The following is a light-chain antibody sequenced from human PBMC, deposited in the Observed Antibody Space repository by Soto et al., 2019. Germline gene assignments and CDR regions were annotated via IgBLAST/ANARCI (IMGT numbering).Light chain of an antibody. CDR1: QGISSW. V-gene: IGKV1-5*03. J-gene: IGKJ4*01. CDR3: QQYNTYLT. CDR2: KAS. Sequence: DIQMTQSPSTLSASVGDRVTITCRASQGISSWLAWYQQKPGKAPKLLIYKASSLESGVPSRFSGSGSGTEFTLTISSLQPDDFATYYCQQYNTYLTFGGGTKVDIK.